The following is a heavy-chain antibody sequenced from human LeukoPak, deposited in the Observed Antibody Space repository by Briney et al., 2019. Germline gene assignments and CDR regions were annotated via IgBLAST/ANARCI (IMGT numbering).Heavy chain of an antibody. CDR2: LNPNSGGT. V-gene: IGHV1-2*02. Sequence: ASVKVSCKASGYTFTGYYMHWVRQAPGQGLEWMGWLNPNSGGTNYAQKLQGRVTMTRDTSISTAYMELNRLRSDDTAVYYCATSGYSDSGYFDCWGQGTLVAVSS. D-gene: IGHD5-12*01. J-gene: IGHJ4*02. CDR1: GYTFTGYY. CDR3: ATSGYSDSGYFDC.